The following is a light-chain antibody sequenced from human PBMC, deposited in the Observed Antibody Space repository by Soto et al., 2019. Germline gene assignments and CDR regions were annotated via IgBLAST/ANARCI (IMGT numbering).Light chain of an antibody. CDR1: QSVASN. V-gene: IGKV3-15*01. Sequence: EIVMTQSPASLSVSPGDGATLSCRASQSVASNVAWYQQKPGQGPRLLIHGASTRAAGVPARFSGSGSATDFTLTISSLQSEDFAVYYCQQYHNWPPQYTFGQGTKLQI. CDR3: QQYHNWPPQYT. CDR2: GAS. J-gene: IGKJ2*01.